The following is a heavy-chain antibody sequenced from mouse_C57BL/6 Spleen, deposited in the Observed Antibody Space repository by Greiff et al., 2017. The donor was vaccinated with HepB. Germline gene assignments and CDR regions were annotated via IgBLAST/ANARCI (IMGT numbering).Heavy chain of an antibody. D-gene: IGHD1-1*01. CDR3: ARESGSRGFDY. J-gene: IGHJ2*01. Sequence: EVMLVESEGGLVQPGSSMKLSCTASGFTFSDYYMAWVRQVPEKGLEWVANINYDGSSTYYLDSLKSRFIISRDNAKNILYLQMSSLKSEDTATYYCARESGSRGFDYWGQGTTLTVSS. CDR2: INYDGSST. V-gene: IGHV5-16*01. CDR1: GFTFSDYY.